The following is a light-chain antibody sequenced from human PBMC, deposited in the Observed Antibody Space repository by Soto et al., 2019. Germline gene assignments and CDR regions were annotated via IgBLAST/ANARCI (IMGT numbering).Light chain of an antibody. J-gene: IGKJ4*01. V-gene: IGKV3-15*01. CDR2: RSS. Sequence: THSPATLSVSPGERVTLYCRASHSINDDVAWYQQKPGQPPTLVMYRSSARAIGIPARFSGSGSGTEFTLTISSLQSEDFAVYYCQPYNNWPLTFGGGTKVDI. CDR3: QPYNNWPLT. CDR1: HSINDD.